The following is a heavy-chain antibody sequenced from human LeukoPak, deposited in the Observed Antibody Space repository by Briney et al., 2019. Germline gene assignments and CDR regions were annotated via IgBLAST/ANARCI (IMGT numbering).Heavy chain of an antibody. CDR2: ISSSSSYI. D-gene: IGHD1-26*01. CDR1: GFTFSSYS. Sequence: PGGSLRLSCAASGFTFSSYSMNWVRQAPGKGLEGVSSISSSSSYIYYADSVKGRLTISRDNDKNSLYLQMNSLRDEDTAVYYCARDAFVADSGSYSDVDYYYMDVWGKGTTVTVSS. CDR3: ARDAFVADSGSYSDVDYYYMDV. J-gene: IGHJ6*03. V-gene: IGHV3-21*01.